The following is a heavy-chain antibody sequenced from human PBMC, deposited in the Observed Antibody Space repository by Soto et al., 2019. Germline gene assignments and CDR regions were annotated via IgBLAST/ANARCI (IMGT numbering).Heavy chain of an antibody. CDR3: ARGRHPCSSTTCSRWFDP. Sequence: PGESLKISCKGSGYSFVSDWIAWVRQKPGKGLEWMGTIYPADSDTRYSPSFQGQVTISVDLSIRTAYLQWSSLRASDTAMYFCARGRHPCSSTTCSRWFDPWGQGTLVXVSS. CDR2: IYPADSDT. J-gene: IGHJ5*02. D-gene: IGHD2-2*01. CDR1: GYSFVSDW. V-gene: IGHV5-51*01.